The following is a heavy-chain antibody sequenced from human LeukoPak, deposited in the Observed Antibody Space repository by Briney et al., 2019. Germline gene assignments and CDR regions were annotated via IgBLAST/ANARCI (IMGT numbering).Heavy chain of an antibody. CDR2: ISLKSGSA. CDR3: ARVSYLRPYQLDS. J-gene: IGHJ4*02. V-gene: IGHV1-18*01. Sequence: ASVKVSCKTSGYTFVNYGINWVRQAPGQGLEWMGWISLKSGSAGYAQRVQGRVTLTTDTSTNTAYMELRSLRADDTAVYYCARVSYLRPYQLDSSGQGTLVSISS. CDR1: GYTFVNYG. D-gene: IGHD2-2*01.